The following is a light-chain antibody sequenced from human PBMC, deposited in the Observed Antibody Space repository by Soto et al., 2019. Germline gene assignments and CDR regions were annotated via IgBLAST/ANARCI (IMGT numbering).Light chain of an antibody. CDR1: SSDVGSYNL. CDR3: CSYVGSSTFVV. Sequence: ALTQPASVSGSPGQSITISCTGTSSDVGSYNLVSWYQQYPGKAPKLMIYEGSKRPSGVSNRFSGSKSGNTASLTISGLQAEDEADYHCCSYVGSSTFVVFGGGTQLTVL. V-gene: IGLV2-23*03. CDR2: EGS. J-gene: IGLJ2*01.